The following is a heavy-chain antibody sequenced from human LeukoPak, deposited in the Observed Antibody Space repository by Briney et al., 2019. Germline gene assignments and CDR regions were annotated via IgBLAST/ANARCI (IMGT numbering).Heavy chain of an antibody. Sequence: GGSLRLSCAASGFTLSNYWMHWVRQAPGKGLVWVSRINGDGSSTSNADAVKGRFTISRDNAKNTLFLQMNSLRAEDTAVYYCARESSRAPDYWGQGTLVTVSS. J-gene: IGHJ4*02. CDR1: GFTLSNYW. D-gene: IGHD6-6*01. CDR3: ARESSRAPDY. CDR2: INGDGSST. V-gene: IGHV3-74*01.